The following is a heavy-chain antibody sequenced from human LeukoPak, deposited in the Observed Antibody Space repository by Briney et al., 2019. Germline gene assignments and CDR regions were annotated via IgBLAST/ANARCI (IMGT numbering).Heavy chain of an antibody. CDR2: ISSRNTTT. CDR1: GFTFSTYD. D-gene: IGHD3/OR15-3a*01. CDR3: ARALVWSGEYPS. Sequence: PGGSLRLSCAGSGFTFSTYDMYWVRQAPGKGLEWVSYISSRNTTTHYADSVRGRFTISRDNAKNSLYLQMNGLRPEDTALYYCARALVWSGEYPSWGRGTLVSVSS. V-gene: IGHV3-48*03. J-gene: IGHJ4*02.